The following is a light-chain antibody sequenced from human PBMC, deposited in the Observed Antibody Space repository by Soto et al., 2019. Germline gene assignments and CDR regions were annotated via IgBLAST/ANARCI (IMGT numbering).Light chain of an antibody. Sequence: QSALTQPPSASGSPGQSVTLSCTGTSSDVGAYNYVSWHQQHPGKAPKLIIYEVNNRPSGVPDRFSGSKSGNTASLTVSRLQAEDEADYYCTSYAANNNLVFGGGTQLTVL. CDR2: EVN. CDR1: SSDVGAYNY. V-gene: IGLV2-8*01. CDR3: TSYAANNNLV. J-gene: IGLJ7*01.